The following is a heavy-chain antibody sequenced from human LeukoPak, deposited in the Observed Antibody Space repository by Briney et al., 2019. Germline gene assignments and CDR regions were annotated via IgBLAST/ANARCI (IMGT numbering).Heavy chain of an antibody. CDR3: ARTDIVVPSRQGMDV. D-gene: IGHD2-2*01. CDR2: INHSGST. V-gene: IGHV4-34*09. J-gene: IGHJ6*02. CDR1: GGSFGGYY. Sequence: PSETLSLTCAVYGGSFGGYYWSWIRQPPGKGLEWIGEINHSGSTYYNPSLKSRVTISVDTSKNQFSLKLSSVTAADTAVYYCARTDIVVPSRQGMDVWGQGTTVTVSS.